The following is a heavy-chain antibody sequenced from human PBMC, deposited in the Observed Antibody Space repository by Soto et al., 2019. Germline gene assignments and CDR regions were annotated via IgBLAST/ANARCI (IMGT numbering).Heavy chain of an antibody. CDR2: INPNSGGT. CDR3: ARGNADFDPAAPPGGMDV. CDR1: GYTFTGYY. Sequence: ASVKVSCKASGYTFTGYYMHWVRQAPGQGLEWMGWINPNSGGTNYAQKFQGWVTMTRDTSISTAYMELSRLRSDDTAVYYCARGNADFDPAAPPGGMDVWGQGTTVTVSS. D-gene: IGHD2-2*01. J-gene: IGHJ6*02. V-gene: IGHV1-2*04.